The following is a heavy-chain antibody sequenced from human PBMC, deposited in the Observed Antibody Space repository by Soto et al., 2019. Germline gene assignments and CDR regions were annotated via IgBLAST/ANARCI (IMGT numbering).Heavy chain of an antibody. D-gene: IGHD2-15*01. V-gene: IGHV4-59*08. Sequence: SETLSLTCTVSGGSISSYYWSWIRQPPGKGLEWIGYIYYSGSTNYNPSLKSRVTISVDTSKNQFSLKLSSVTAADTAVYYCARQTVCSGGSCYTDTPYYFDYWGQGTLVTVSS. CDR1: GGSISSYY. J-gene: IGHJ4*02. CDR2: IYYSGST. CDR3: ARQTVCSGGSCYTDTPYYFDY.